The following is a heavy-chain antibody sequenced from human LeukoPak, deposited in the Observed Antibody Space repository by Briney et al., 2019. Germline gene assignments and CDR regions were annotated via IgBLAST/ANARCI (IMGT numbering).Heavy chain of an antibody. CDR1: GFTFSSYE. Sequence: GGSLRLSCAASGFTFSSYEMNWVRQAPGKGLEWVSYISSSGSTIYYADSVKGRFTISRDNAKNSLYLQMNSLRAEDTAVYYCARGDFWSGNWFDPWGQGTLVTVSS. CDR2: ISSSGSTI. J-gene: IGHJ5*02. CDR3: ARGDFWSGNWFDP. V-gene: IGHV3-48*03. D-gene: IGHD3-3*01.